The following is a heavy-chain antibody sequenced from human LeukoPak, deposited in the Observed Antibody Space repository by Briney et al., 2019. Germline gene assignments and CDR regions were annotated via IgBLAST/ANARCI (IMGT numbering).Heavy chain of an antibody. V-gene: IGHV4-30-4*01. CDR3: ARRTYYYDSTGYLFDP. CDR1: GGSISSGDYY. CDR2: IYYSGST. J-gene: IGHJ5*02. D-gene: IGHD3-22*01. Sequence: SETLSLTCTVSGGSISSGDYYWSWIRQPPGKGLEWIGYIYYSGSTYYNPSLKSRVTISVDTSKNQFSLKLSSVTAADTAVYYCARRTYYYDSTGYLFDPWGQGTLVTVSS.